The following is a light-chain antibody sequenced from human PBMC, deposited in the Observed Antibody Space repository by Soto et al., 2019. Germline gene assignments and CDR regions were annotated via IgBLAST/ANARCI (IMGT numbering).Light chain of an antibody. CDR2: RDS. J-gene: IGLJ1*01. V-gene: IGLV1-47*01. CDR1: SSNIGSNL. CDR3: AAGGDSVSGPSDV. Sequence: QSVLTQPPSASGTPGQRVTISCSGSSSNIGSNLVYWYQQVPGTAPKLLIYRDSQRPSGVPDRCSGSKSGTSASLAISGLRADDEAYYFCAAGGDSVSGPSDVFGTGTKVTVL.